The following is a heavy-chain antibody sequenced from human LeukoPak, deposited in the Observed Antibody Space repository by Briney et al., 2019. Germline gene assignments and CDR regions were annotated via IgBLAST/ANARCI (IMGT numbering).Heavy chain of an antibody. Sequence: GGSLRLSCAASGLTFSSYAMSWVRQAPGKGLDWVSAISGSGNSTFYADSVKGRFTISRDNSKNTVYLQMDSQRAEDTAVYYCARSYSGSYRDAFDIWGQGTMVTVSS. V-gene: IGHV3-23*01. CDR1: GLTFSSYA. CDR2: ISGSGNST. D-gene: IGHD1-26*01. CDR3: ARSYSGSYRDAFDI. J-gene: IGHJ3*02.